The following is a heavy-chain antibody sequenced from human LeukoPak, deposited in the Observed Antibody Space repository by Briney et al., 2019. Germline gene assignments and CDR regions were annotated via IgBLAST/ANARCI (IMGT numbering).Heavy chain of an antibody. D-gene: IGHD2-21*02. V-gene: IGHV1-2*02. Sequence: ASVKVSCKASGGTFSSYAINWVRQAPGQGLEWMGWINPNSGGTNYAQKFQGRVTMTRDTSISTAYMELSRLRSDDTAVYYCARGSVTAIGSRWFDPWGQGTLVTVSS. CDR1: GGTFSSYA. J-gene: IGHJ5*02. CDR2: INPNSGGT. CDR3: ARGSVTAIGSRWFDP.